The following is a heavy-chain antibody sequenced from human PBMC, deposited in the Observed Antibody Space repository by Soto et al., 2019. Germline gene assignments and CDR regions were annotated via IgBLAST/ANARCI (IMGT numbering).Heavy chain of an antibody. V-gene: IGHV4-30-4*01. J-gene: IGHJ4*02. D-gene: IGHD3-10*01. Sequence: SETLSLTCTVSGGSISSGDYYWSWIRQPPGKGLEWIGYIYYSGSTYYNPSLKSRVTISVDTSKNQFSLKLSSVTAADTTVYYCARVVVRGVDDYWGQGTLVTVSS. CDR3: ARVVVRGVDDY. CDR1: GGSISSGDYY. CDR2: IYYSGST.